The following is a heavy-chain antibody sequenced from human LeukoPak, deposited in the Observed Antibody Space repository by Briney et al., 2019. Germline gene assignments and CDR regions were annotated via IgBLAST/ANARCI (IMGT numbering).Heavy chain of an antibody. CDR2: ISGSGGST. Sequence: GGSLRLSCAASGFTFSSYAMSWVRQAPGKGLEWVSAISGSGGSTYYADSVKGRFTISSDNSKNTLYLQMNSLRAEDTAVYYCAKAQYYDFWSGLGYWGQGTLVTVSS. V-gene: IGHV3-23*01. CDR3: AKAQYYDFWSGLGY. CDR1: GFTFSSYA. D-gene: IGHD3-3*01. J-gene: IGHJ4*02.